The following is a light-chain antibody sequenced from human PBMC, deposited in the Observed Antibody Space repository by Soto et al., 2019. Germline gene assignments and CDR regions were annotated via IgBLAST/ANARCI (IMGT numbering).Light chain of an antibody. CDR3: QPYNNWPLT. CDR1: ETVSTN. V-gene: IGKV3-15*01. J-gene: IGKJ4*01. Sequence: ETVLTQSPATLSVSRGERVTLSCRASETVSTNLAWYQQRPGQAPRLLIYDVSTGATGIPARFSGRRSGTEFTLTISSLQSEDFAIYYCQPYNNWPLTFGGGTKVDIK. CDR2: DVS.